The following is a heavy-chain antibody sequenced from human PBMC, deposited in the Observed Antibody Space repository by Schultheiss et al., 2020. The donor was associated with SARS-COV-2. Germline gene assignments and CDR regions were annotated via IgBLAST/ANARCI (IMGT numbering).Heavy chain of an antibody. CDR2: IWYDGSNK. J-gene: IGHJ5*02. CDR3: ARVFQVWGSSWYRRFDP. V-gene: IGHV3-33*08. D-gene: IGHD6-13*01. CDR1: GFTFSDYY. Sequence: GGSLRLSCAVSGFTFSDYYMTWIRQAPGKGLEWVAVIWYDGSNKYYADSVKGRFTISRDNAKNSLYLQMNSLRAEDTAVYYCARVFQVWGSSWYRRFDPWGQGTLVTVSS.